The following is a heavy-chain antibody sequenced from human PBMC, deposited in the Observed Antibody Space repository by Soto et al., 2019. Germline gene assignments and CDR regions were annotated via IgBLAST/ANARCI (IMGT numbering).Heavy chain of an antibody. J-gene: IGHJ4*02. Sequence: EVQLLESGGGLVQPGGSLRLSCAASGFTFSSYAMSWVRQAPGKGLEWVSAISGSGGSTYYADSVKGRFTISRDNSKNTLYLQMNSLRAEDTAVYYCAKDRNWRIAAAGDNFDYWGQGTLVTVSS. CDR3: AKDRNWRIAAAGDNFDY. D-gene: IGHD6-13*01. CDR2: ISGSGGST. V-gene: IGHV3-23*01. CDR1: GFTFSSYA.